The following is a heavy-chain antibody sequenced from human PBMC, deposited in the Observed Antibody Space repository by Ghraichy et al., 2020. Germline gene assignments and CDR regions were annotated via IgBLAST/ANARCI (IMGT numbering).Heavy chain of an antibody. J-gene: IGHJ3*02. V-gene: IGHV3-9*01. CDR1: GFTCDDYA. CDR2: ISWNSGSI. CDR3: AKGSGYYDSGWSPGAFDI. Sequence: GGSLRLSCAASGFTCDDYAMHWVRQAPGKGLEWVSGISWNSGSIGYADSVKGRFTISRDNAKNSLYLQMNSLRAEDTALYYCAKGSGYYDSGWSPGAFDIWGQGTMVTVSS. D-gene: IGHD3-22*01.